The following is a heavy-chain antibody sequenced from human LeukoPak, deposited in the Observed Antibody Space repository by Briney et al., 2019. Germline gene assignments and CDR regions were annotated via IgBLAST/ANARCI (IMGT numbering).Heavy chain of an antibody. D-gene: IGHD6-13*01. CDR3: ARLVEAAAGIWGREEGPNYFDY. V-gene: IGHV5-51*01. CDR1: GDSFTNYW. Sequence: GESLEISCKGSGDSFTNYWIGWVRQMPGKGLEWMGIIYPGDSDTRYSPSFQGQVTISADKSISTAYLQWSSLKASDTAMYYCARLVEAAAGIWGREEGPNYFDYWGQGTLVTVSS. CDR2: IYPGDSDT. J-gene: IGHJ4*02.